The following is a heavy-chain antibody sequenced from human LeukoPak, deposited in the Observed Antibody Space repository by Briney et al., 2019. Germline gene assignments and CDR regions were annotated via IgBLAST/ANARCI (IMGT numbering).Heavy chain of an antibody. CDR3: ASLSSSSFDY. J-gene: IGHJ4*02. CDR2: IWYDGSNK. V-gene: IGHV3-33*01. D-gene: IGHD6-6*01. CDR1: GFTFSHCG. Sequence: PGGSLRLSCTTSGFTFSHCGMHWVRRAPGKGLEWVAVIWYDGSNKYYADSVKGRFTVSRDNSRDTLYLQMNSLRAEDTAVYYCASLSSSSFDYWGQGTLVTVSS.